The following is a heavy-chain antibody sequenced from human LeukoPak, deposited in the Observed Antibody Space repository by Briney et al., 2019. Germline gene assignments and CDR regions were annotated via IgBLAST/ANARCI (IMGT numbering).Heavy chain of an antibody. Sequence: SETLSLTCTVSGGSISGDYWSWIRQPPGKGLEWIGNVYYSGSANYNPTLRSRVAISVDTSKNQFSLKLSSVTAADTAVYYCARVGDWNDLVYWGQGTLVTVSS. CDR3: ARVGDWNDLVY. CDR2: VYYSGSA. J-gene: IGHJ4*02. V-gene: IGHV4-59*01. D-gene: IGHD1-1*01. CDR1: GGSISGDY.